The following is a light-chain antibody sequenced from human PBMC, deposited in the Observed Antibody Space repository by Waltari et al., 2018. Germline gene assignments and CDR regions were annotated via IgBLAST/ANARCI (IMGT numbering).Light chain of an antibody. CDR2: DDS. J-gene: IGLJ1*01. CDR3: QVWGRDADHFV. V-gene: IGLV3-21*02. Sequence: SYVLTQSPSVSVAPGQTARLTCGGDNIGSKSVHWYQQKSGQAPVLIVFDDSDRPSGIPGRFSGSNSGHTATLTISRVEAGDEADYYCQVWGRDADHFVFGTGTKVTVL. CDR1: NIGSKS.